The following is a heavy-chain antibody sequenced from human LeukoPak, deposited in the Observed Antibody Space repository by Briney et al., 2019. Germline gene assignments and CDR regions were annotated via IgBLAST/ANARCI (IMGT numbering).Heavy chain of an antibody. Sequence: SVKVSCKASGGTFSSYAISWVRQAPGQGLEWMGGIIPIFGTANYAQKFQGRVTITTDESTSTAYTELSSLRSEDTAVYYCARAATYYYDSSGDWGQGTLVTVSS. CDR3: ARAATYYYDSSGD. D-gene: IGHD3-22*01. J-gene: IGHJ4*02. CDR2: IIPIFGTA. V-gene: IGHV1-69*05. CDR1: GGTFSSYA.